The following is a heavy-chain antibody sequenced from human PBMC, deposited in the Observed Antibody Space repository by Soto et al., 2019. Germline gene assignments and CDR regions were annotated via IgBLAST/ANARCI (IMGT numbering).Heavy chain of an antibody. J-gene: IGHJ5*02. CDR3: ARNELSGRYLNWFEP. Sequence: QVQLQESGPGLVKPSGTLSLTCAVSGGSISSSNWWSWVRQPPGKGLEWIGEIYHSGSTNYNPSLKRRVTRSVDKSKNQYSLKLSSVTAADTAVYYCARNELSGRYLNWFEPWGQGNLVNVSS. CDR1: GGSISSSNW. V-gene: IGHV4-4*02. D-gene: IGHD1-26*01. CDR2: IYHSGST.